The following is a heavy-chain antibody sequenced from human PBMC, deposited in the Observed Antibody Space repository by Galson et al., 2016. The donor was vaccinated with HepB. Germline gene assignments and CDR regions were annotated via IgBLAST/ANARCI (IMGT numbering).Heavy chain of an antibody. CDR3: RYGMDV. J-gene: IGHJ6*02. CDR2: IKSKTNGGTT. Sequence: SLRLSCAASGFTFSNAWMSWVRQAPGKGLEWVGRIKSKTNGGTTDYAAPVKGRFSISRDDSKNTLYLQMNSLKTEDTAAYYCRYGMDVWGQGTTVTVSS. V-gene: IGHV3-15*01. CDR1: GFTFSNAW.